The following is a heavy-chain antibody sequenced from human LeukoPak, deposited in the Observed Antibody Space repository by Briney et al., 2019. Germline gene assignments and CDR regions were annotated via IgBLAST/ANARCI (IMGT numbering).Heavy chain of an antibody. CDR3: ARSEDRPTTFDY. CDR1: GGSISSYY. D-gene: IGHD1-14*01. CDR2: IYTSGST. J-gene: IGHJ4*02. Sequence: SETLSLTCTVSGGSISSYYWSWIRQPAGKGLEWIGRIYTSGSTNYNPSLESRVTMSVDTSKNQFSPKLSSVTAADTAVYYCARSEDRPTTFDYWGQGTLVTVSS. V-gene: IGHV4-4*07.